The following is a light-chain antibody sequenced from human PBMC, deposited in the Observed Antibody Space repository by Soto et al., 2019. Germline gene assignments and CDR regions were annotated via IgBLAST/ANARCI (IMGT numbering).Light chain of an antibody. V-gene: IGKV3D-15*03. J-gene: IGKJ1*01. CDR3: QQYNDWPT. CDR1: QSVSSN. Sequence: EIVMTQSPATLSVSPGERATLSCRASQSVSSNLAWYQQKPGQAPRLLIYGASIRATGIPARFSGSGSRTELTLTISNLQSEDFAVYYCQQYNDWPTFGQGTKVEIK. CDR2: GAS.